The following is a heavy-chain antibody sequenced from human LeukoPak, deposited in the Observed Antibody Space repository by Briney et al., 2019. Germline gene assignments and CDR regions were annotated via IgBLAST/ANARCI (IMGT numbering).Heavy chain of an antibody. V-gene: IGHV3-23*01. CDR3: AKANGAIFGVAGYFDY. CDR1: GFTFRSYA. J-gene: IGHJ4*02. Sequence: GGTLRLSCAASGFTFRSYAMSWVRQAPGKGLEWVSAISGSGTNTYYADSVKGRFTISRDNSKNTLDLQMNSLRAEDTAVYYCAKANGAIFGVAGYFDYWGQGTLVTVSS. D-gene: IGHD3-3*02. CDR2: ISGSGTNT.